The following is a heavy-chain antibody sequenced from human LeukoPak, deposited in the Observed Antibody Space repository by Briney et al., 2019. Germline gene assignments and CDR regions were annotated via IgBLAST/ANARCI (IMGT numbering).Heavy chain of an antibody. CDR2: IYPSGGST. CDR1: GYTFISNA. Sequence: ASVKVSCKASGYTFISNAMNWVRHAPGQGPEWMGIIYPSGGSTTYAQKFQGRVTMTRDMSTSTVYMELSSLRSEDTAVYYCAIGYCRGGSCDDEPGDAFDIWGQGTMVAVSS. D-gene: IGHD2-15*01. CDR3: AIGYCRGGSCDDEPGDAFDI. J-gene: IGHJ3*02. V-gene: IGHV1-46*01.